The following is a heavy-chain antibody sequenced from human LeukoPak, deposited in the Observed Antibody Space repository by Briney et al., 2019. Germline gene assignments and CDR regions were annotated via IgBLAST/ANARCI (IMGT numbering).Heavy chain of an antibody. V-gene: IGHV4-34*01. Sequence: PSETLSLTCAVYGGSFSGYYWSWIRQPPGKGLEWIGEINHSGSTNYNPSLKSRVTISVDTSKNQFSLKLSSVTAADTAVYYCARAEHIVVVTANHNWFDPWGQGTLVTVSS. J-gene: IGHJ5*02. D-gene: IGHD2-21*02. CDR2: INHSGST. CDR3: ARAEHIVVVTANHNWFDP. CDR1: GGSFSGYY.